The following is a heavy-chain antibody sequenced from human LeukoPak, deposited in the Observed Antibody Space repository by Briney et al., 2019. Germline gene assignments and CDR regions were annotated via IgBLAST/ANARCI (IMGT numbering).Heavy chain of an antibody. D-gene: IGHD4-17*01. V-gene: IGHV3-21*01. J-gene: IGHJ3*02. CDR2: ISRSSSYI. CDR3: ARDGWDDYGDPQGDAFDI. CDR1: GFTFSSYS. Sequence: PGGSLRLSCAASGFTFSSYSMNCVRQALGTGLERVSSISRSSSYIYYADSVKGRFTISRDNAKNSLYLQMNSLRAEDTAVYYCARDGWDDYGDPQGDAFDIWGQGTMVTVSS.